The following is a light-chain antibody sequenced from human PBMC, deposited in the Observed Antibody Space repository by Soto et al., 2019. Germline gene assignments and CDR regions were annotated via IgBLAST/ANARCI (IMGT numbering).Light chain of an antibody. Sequence: SYELTQPPSVSVAPGQTARIACGGNNIGSKSVHWYQQKPGQAPVLVVYDDNDRASGIPERFSGSNSGNTATLTISRVEAGDEADFYCQVWDSNNDHVVFGGGTKVTVL. J-gene: IGLJ2*01. CDR2: DDN. CDR3: QVWDSNNDHVV. V-gene: IGLV3-21*02. CDR1: NIGSKS.